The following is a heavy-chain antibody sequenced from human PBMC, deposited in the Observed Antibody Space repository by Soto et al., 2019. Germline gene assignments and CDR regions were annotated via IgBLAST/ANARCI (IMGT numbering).Heavy chain of an antibody. CDR3: ARDNGGYGSIIGS. CDR1: GGSISSGGYY. V-gene: IGHV4-31*03. CDR2: SYYSGGA. Sequence: QVQLQESGPGLVKPSQTLSLTCTVTGGSISSGGYYWSWIRQLPGRGLEWIGYSYYSGGAYHNPSLKSRVTISVDTSKKQFSLKLTSVTAADTAVYYWARDNGGYGSIIGSWGQGNLLT. J-gene: IGHJ4*02. D-gene: IGHD6-13*01.